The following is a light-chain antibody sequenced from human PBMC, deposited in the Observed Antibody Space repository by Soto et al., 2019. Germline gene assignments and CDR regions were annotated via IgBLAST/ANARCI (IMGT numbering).Light chain of an antibody. Sequence: DIQMTQSPSTVSASVGERVTITCRASQNINSWLAWYQQKPGSAPKVLIYDAFSLESGVPSRFSGRISETEFTLTISSLQREDFAADYCQQYGTYWTFGQGSKVEMK. CDR1: QNINSW. CDR3: QQYGTYWT. CDR2: DAF. V-gene: IGKV1-5*01. J-gene: IGKJ1*01.